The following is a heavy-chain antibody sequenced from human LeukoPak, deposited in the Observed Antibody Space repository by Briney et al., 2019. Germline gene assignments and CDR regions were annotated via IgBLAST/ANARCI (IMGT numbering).Heavy chain of an antibody. CDR3: ARTHYYDSSGYSDY. V-gene: IGHV1-18*04. CDR1: GYTFTGYY. CDR2: ISAYNGNT. J-gene: IGHJ4*02. D-gene: IGHD3-22*01. Sequence: GASVKVSCKASGYTFTGYYMHWVRQAPGQGLEWMGWISAYNGNTNYAQKLQGRVTMTTDTSTSTAYMELRSLRSDDTAVYYCARTHYYDSSGYSDYWGQGTLVTVSS.